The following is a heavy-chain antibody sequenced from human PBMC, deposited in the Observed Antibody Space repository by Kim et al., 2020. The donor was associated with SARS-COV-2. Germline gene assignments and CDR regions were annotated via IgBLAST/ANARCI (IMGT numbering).Heavy chain of an antibody. D-gene: IGHD1-26*01. J-gene: IGHJ3*02. Sequence: GGSLRLSCAASGFTVSSSYMGWVRQAPEKGLEWVSVIYSGGTTYYADSVKGRFTISRDNSKNTLYLQMNSLRAEDTAVYYCARAVIVGARVDAFDIWGQGTLVTVSS. V-gene: IGHV3-66*01. CDR3: ARAVIVGARVDAFDI. CDR1: GFTVSSSY. CDR2: IYSGGTT.